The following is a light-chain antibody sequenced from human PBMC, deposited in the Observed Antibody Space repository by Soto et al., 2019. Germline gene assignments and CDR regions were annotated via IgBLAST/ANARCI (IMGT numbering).Light chain of an antibody. CDR2: GAS. CDR3: QHYNNWPFT. Sequence: EVVMTQSPATLSVSPGDRATLSCRASQSVSSDLAWNQQKPGQAPRLLIYGASTRATGIPARFNGSGSGTEFTLTISSLQSEDFAVYYCQHYNNWPFTFGQGTNLETK. J-gene: IGKJ2*01. CDR1: QSVSSD. V-gene: IGKV3-15*01.